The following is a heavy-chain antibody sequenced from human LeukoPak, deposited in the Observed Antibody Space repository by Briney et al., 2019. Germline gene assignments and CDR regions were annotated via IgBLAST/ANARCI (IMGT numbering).Heavy chain of an antibody. CDR2: ISGSGGST. D-gene: IGHD2-2*01. Sequence: GGSLRLSCAASGFTFSSYAMSWVRQAPGKGLEWVSAISGSGGSTYYADSVKGRFTISRDNSKNTLYLQMNSLRAEDTAVYYCAKGGVRRIVVVPAAPFDYWGQGTLVAVSS. V-gene: IGHV3-23*01. J-gene: IGHJ4*02. CDR1: GFTFSSYA. CDR3: AKGGVRRIVVVPAAPFDY.